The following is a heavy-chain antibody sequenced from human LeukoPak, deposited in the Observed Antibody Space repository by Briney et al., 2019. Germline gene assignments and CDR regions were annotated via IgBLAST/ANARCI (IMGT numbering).Heavy chain of an antibody. Sequence: GGSLRLSCAASGFTFSSYSMNWVRQAPGKGLEWVSSISSSSSYIYSADSVKGRFTISRDNAKNSLYLQMNSLRAEDTAVYYCARDFAYSSSWPDYWGQGTLVTVSS. CDR3: ARDFAYSSSWPDY. CDR1: GFTFSSYS. J-gene: IGHJ4*02. D-gene: IGHD6-13*01. V-gene: IGHV3-21*01. CDR2: ISSSSSYI.